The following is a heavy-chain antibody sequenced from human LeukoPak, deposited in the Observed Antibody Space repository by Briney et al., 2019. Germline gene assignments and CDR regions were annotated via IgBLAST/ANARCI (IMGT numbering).Heavy chain of an antibody. Sequence: SETLSLTCTVSGGSISSYYWSWIRQPPGKGLEWIGYIYTSGSTNYNPSLKSRVTISVDTSKNQFSLKLSSVTAADTAVYYCAGSTQPRDYFDLWGRGTLVTVSS. CDR2: IYTSGST. V-gene: IGHV4-4*09. CDR3: AGSTQPRDYFDL. CDR1: GGSISSYY. J-gene: IGHJ2*01. D-gene: IGHD1-1*01.